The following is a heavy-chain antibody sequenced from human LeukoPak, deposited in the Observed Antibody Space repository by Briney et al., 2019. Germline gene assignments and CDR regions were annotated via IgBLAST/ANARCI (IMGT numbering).Heavy chain of an antibody. CDR2: IIPIFGTA. D-gene: IGHD3-10*01. Sequence: GASVKVSCKASGGTFSSYAISWVRQAPGQGLEWMGGIIPIFGTANYAQKFQGRVTITTDESTSTAYMELSSLRSEDTAVYYCARGSLDYYGSGSCCLFDYWGQGTLVAVSS. V-gene: IGHV1-69*05. CDR3: ARGSLDYYGSGSCCLFDY. CDR1: GGTFSSYA. J-gene: IGHJ4*02.